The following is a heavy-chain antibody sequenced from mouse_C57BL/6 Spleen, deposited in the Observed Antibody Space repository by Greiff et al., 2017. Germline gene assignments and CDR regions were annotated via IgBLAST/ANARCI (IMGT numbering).Heavy chain of an antibody. Sequence: EVKVVESGPELVKPGASVKISCKASGYSFTDYNMNWVKQSNGKSLEWIGVINPNYGTTSYNQKFKGKATLTVDQSSSTAYMQLNSLTSEDSAVYYCARSTMVTTGYYFDYWGQGTTRTVSS. CDR1: GYSFTDYN. D-gene: IGHD2-2*01. J-gene: IGHJ2*01. CDR3: ARSTMVTTGYYFDY. CDR2: INPNYGTT. V-gene: IGHV1-39*01.